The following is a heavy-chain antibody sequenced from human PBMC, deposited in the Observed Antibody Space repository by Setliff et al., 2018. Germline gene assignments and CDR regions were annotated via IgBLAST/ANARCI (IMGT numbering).Heavy chain of an antibody. Sequence: GGSLRLSCVTSGFTFSTYWMHWVRQAPGQGLVWVARISTDGSSISYADSVKGRFTISRDNAKNSLFLQMNSLRAEDTAFYYCLRDINWGFAYLGLGTLVTGSS. CDR1: GFTFSTYW. V-gene: IGHV3-74*03. CDR3: LRDINWGFAY. CDR2: ISTDGSSI. J-gene: IGHJ4*02. D-gene: IGHD7-27*01.